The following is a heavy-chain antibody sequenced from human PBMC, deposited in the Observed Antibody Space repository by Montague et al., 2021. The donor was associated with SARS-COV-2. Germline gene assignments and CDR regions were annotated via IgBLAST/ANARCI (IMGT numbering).Heavy chain of an antibody. J-gene: IGHJ4*02. CDR2: TYYRSKWYN. V-gene: IGHV6-1*01. D-gene: IGHD3-10*01. Sequence: CAISGDSVSSNSAAWNWIRQSPSSGLEWLGRTYYRSKWYNDYAVSVKSRITINPDTSENQFSLQLNSVTPEDTTVYYCARGGWGAPGTGRLFDYWGQGTLVTVSS. CDR1: GDSVSSNSAA. CDR3: ARGGWGAPGTGRLFDY.